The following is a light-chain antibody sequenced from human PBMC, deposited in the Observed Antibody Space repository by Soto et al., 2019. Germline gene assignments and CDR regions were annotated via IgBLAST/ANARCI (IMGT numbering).Light chain of an antibody. J-gene: IGKJ5*01. CDR2: AAS. CDR3: QQSYSTPIT. CDR1: QSISSY. V-gene: IGKV1-39*01. Sequence: DIQMTQSPSSLSASVGDRVTITCRASQSISSYLNWYQQKPGKAPKLLIYAASSLQSGVPSRFSGSGSGTEFTLTSSSLQPEDFATYYCQQSYSTPITFGQGTRLEI.